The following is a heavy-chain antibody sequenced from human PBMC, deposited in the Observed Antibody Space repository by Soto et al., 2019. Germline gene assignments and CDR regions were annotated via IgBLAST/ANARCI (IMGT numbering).Heavy chain of an antibody. V-gene: IGHV3-23*01. CDR2: ISGTTADT. D-gene: IGHD3-22*01. CDR1: GCWFRVHP. CDR3: AKPSISMLVVAANLDY. J-gene: IGHJ4*02. Sequence: EGSLRLSFLATGCWFRVHPMHWVRQAPGKGLEWVSAISGTTADTYYADSVKGRFTISRDNSKNTLYLQMHSLRAEDTALYYCAKPSISMLVVAANLDYWGQGTLVTVSS.